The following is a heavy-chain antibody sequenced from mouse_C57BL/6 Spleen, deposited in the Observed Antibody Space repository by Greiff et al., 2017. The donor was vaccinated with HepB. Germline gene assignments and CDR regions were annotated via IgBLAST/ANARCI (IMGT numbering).Heavy chain of an antibody. Sequence: EVHLVESEGGLVQPGSSMKLSCTASGFTFSDYYMAWVRQVPEKGLEWVANINYDGSSTYYLDSLKSRFIISRDNAKNILYLQMSSLKSEDTATYYCARIYYYGSSYEYFDVWGTGTTVTVSS. CDR2: INYDGSST. D-gene: IGHD1-1*01. V-gene: IGHV5-16*01. CDR3: ARIYYYGSSYEYFDV. J-gene: IGHJ1*03. CDR1: GFTFSDYY.